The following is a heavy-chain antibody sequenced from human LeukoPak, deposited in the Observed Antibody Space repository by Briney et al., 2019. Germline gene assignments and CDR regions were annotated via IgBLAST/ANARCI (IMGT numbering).Heavy chain of an antibody. V-gene: IGHV4-59*08. CDR2: IYYSGST. Sequence: PSETLSLTCTVSGGSISSYYWSLIRQPPGKGLEWIGYIYYSGSTNYNPSLKSRVTISVDTSKNQFSLKLSSVTAADTAVYYCARHLPTSGYSYGYAFDIWGKGTMVTVSS. D-gene: IGHD5-18*01. J-gene: IGHJ3*02. CDR1: GGSISSYY. CDR3: ARHLPTSGYSYGYAFDI.